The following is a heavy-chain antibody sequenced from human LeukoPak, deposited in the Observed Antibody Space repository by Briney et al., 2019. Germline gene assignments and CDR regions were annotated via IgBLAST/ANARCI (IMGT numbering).Heavy chain of an antibody. CDR3: ARDGYYYDSSGYADY. CDR2: IRSSSSYI. V-gene: IGHV3-21*01. D-gene: IGHD3-22*01. J-gene: IGHJ4*02. Sequence: VGSLRLSCAASGFTFSSYSMNWVRQAPGKGLEWVSSIRSSSSYIYYADSVKGRFTISRDNAKNSLYLQMNSLRAEDTAVYYCARDGYYYDSSGYADYWGQGTLVTVSS. CDR1: GFTFSSYS.